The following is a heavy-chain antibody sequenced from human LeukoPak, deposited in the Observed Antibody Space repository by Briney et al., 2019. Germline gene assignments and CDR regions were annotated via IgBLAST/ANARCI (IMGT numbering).Heavy chain of an antibody. J-gene: IGHJ4*02. CDR1: GFTFSSYS. Sequence: GGSLRLSCAASGFTFSSYSMNWVRQAPGKGLEWVSYISSSSSTIYYADSVKGRFTISRDNSKNTLYLQMNSLRAEDTAVYYCASGSYGEQGYWGQGTLVTVSS. V-gene: IGHV3-48*01. CDR2: ISSSSSTI. CDR3: ASGSYGEQGY. D-gene: IGHD4-17*01.